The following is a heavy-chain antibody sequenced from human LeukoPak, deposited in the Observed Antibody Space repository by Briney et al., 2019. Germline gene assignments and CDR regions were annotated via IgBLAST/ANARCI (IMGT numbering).Heavy chain of an antibody. Sequence: GGSLRLSCAASGFTFSSYGMSWVRQAPGKGLEWVSAISGSGGSTYYADSVKGRFTISRDNSKNTLYLQMNSLRAEDTAVYYCAKEGRDDYVWGSSYFDYWGQGTLVTVSS. J-gene: IGHJ4*02. CDR1: GFTFSSYG. V-gene: IGHV3-23*01. D-gene: IGHD3-16*01. CDR2: ISGSGGST. CDR3: AKEGRDDYVWGSSYFDY.